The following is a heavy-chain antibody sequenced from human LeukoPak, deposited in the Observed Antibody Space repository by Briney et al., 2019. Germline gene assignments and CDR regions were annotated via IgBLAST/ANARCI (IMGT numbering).Heavy chain of an antibody. J-gene: IGHJ1*01. CDR3: ALSPRYCSTTSCPRFQH. V-gene: IGHV4-39*01. D-gene: IGHD2-2*01. CDR2: MYYSGST. CDR1: GGSISSSSYY. Sequence: PSETLSLTCTVSGGSISSSSYYWGWIRQSPGKGLEWIGSMYYSGSTYYNPSLKSRVTISVDTSKNQFSLKLGSVTAADTAVYYCALSPRYCSTTSCPRFQHWGQGTLVTVSS.